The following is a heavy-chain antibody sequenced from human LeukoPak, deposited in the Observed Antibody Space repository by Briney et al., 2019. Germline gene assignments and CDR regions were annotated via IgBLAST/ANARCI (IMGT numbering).Heavy chain of an antibody. D-gene: IGHD2-2*01. CDR3: AREGYCSSTSCYVTYYYYYGMDV. J-gene: IGHJ6*02. Sequence: SQTLSLTCTVSGGSISRGGDYWSWIRQHPGKGLEWIGYIYYSGSTYYNPSLKSRVTISVDTSKNQFSLKLSSVTAADTAVYYCAREGYCSSTSCYVTYYYYYGMDVWGQGTTVTVSS. V-gene: IGHV4-31*03. CDR1: GGSISRGGDY. CDR2: IYYSGST.